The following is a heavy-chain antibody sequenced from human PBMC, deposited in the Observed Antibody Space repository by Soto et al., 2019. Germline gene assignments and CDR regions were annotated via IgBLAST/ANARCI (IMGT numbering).Heavy chain of an antibody. Sequence: SETLSLTCAVYGGSFSGYYWSWIRQPPGKGLEWIGEINHSGSTNYNPSLKSRVTISVDTSKNQFSLKLSSVTAADTAVYYCARAEYWIAARQNWFDPWGQGTLVTVSS. V-gene: IGHV4-34*01. D-gene: IGHD6-6*01. J-gene: IGHJ5*02. CDR3: ARAEYWIAARQNWFDP. CDR1: GGSFSGYY. CDR2: INHSGST.